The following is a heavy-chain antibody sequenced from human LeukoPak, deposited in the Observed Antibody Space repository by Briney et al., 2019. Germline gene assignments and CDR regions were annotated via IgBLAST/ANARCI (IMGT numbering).Heavy chain of an antibody. CDR3: ARDLEVSSSWYSY. CDR2: IYHSGST. CDR1: GYSISSGYY. V-gene: IGHV4-38-2*02. D-gene: IGHD6-13*01. J-gene: IGHJ4*02. Sequence: SETLSLTCTVSGYSISSGYYWGWIRQPPGKGLEWIGSIYHSGSTYYNPSLKSRVTISVDTSKNQFSLKLSSVTAADTAVYYCARDLEVSSSWYSYWGQGTLVTVSS.